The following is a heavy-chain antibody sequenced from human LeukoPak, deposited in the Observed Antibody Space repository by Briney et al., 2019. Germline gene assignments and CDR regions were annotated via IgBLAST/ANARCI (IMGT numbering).Heavy chain of an antibody. CDR2: LYHSGTT. V-gene: IGHV4-59*01. CDR1: GASIDSYY. Sequence: PSETLSLTCTISGASIDSYYWSWIRQPPGKGLEWIGSLYHSGTTNYNPSLKSRVTILVDTSKNQFSLKLTSVTAADTAVYYCASASQWLVWDDWGQGTLVTVSS. CDR3: ASASQWLVWDD. J-gene: IGHJ4*02. D-gene: IGHD6-19*01.